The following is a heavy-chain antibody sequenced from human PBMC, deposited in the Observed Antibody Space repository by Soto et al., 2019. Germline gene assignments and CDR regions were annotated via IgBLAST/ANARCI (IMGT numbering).Heavy chain of an antibody. Sequence: GGSLRLSCAASGLTFSSYAMSWVRQAPGKGLEWVSAISGSGGSTYYADSVKGRFTISRDNSKNTLYLQMNSLRAEDTAVYYCAWRKGGYYMAVWGKGTTVTVSS. CDR3: AWRKGGYYMAV. D-gene: IGHD3-16*01. V-gene: IGHV3-23*01. CDR2: ISGSGGST. CDR1: GLTFSSYA. J-gene: IGHJ6*03.